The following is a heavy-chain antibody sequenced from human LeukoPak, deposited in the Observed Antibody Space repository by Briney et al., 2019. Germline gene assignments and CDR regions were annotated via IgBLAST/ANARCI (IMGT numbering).Heavy chain of an antibody. D-gene: IGHD6-13*01. Sequence: GGSLRLSCAASGFTFXXYGMHWVRQAPGXXXXXXXXXWYDXXNKXXXXXXXXXXTIXXDNSKNTLYXQMNSLRAEDTAVYYCAXGPSRWLHNWFDPWGQGTLVTVSS. CDR3: AXGPSRWLHNWFDP. V-gene: IGHV3-33*01. J-gene: IGHJ5*02. CDR2: XWYDXXNK. CDR1: GFTFXXYG.